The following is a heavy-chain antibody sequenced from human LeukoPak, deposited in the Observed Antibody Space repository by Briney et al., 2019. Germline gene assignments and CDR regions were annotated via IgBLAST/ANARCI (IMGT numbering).Heavy chain of an antibody. CDR3: ARPPTEVIVPKGPDY. CDR2: IFYTGST. CDR1: GGSIMSSSSY. V-gene: IGHV4-39*01. J-gene: IGHJ4*02. D-gene: IGHD2-21*01. Sequence: SETLSLTCTVSGGSIMSSSSYWGWIRQSPGEGLEWIGCIFYTGSTNYNPSLKSRVTISVDTSNNQFSLRLSSVTAADTAVYYCARPPTEVIVPKGPDYWGQGTLVAVSS.